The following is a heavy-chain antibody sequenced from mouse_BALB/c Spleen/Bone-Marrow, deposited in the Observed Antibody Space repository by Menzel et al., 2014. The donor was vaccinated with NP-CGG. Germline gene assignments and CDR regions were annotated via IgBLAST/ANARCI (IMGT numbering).Heavy chain of an antibody. D-gene: IGHD1-1*01. J-gene: IGHJ2*01. CDR1: GYTFTSYW. CDR3: ARRTTTVVATDY. V-gene: IGHV1S81*02. Sequence: QVQLQQPGAELVKPGASVKLSCKASGYTFTSYWMHWVKQRPGQGLEWIGEINPSNGRTNYNEKFKIKATLTVDKSSSTAYMQLSSLTSEDSAVYYCARRTTTVVATDYWGQGTTLTVSS. CDR2: INPSNGRT.